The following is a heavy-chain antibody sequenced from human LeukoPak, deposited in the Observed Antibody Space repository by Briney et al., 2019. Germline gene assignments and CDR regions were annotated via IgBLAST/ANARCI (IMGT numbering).Heavy chain of an antibody. CDR2: IGTAGDT. CDR1: GFTFSSYD. D-gene: IGHD3-22*01. CDR3: AKDLQDRSGYYEGFDF. V-gene: IGHV3-13*04. J-gene: IGHJ4*02. Sequence: GGSLRLSCAASGFTFSSYDMHWVRQATGKGLEWVSAIGTAGDTYYPGSVKGRFTISRDNSKNTLYLQMNRLRVEDTAVYYCAKDLQDRSGYYEGFDFWGQGTLVTVSA.